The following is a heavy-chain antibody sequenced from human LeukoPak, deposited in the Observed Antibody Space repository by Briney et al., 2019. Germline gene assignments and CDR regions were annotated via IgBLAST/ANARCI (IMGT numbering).Heavy chain of an antibody. CDR1: GFTFSSYS. D-gene: IGHD3-22*01. V-gene: IGHV3-21*01. CDR2: ISSSSYI. J-gene: IGHJ4*02. Sequence: GGSLRLSCAASGFTFSSYSMNWVRQAPGKGLEWVSSISSSSYIYCADSVKGRFTISRDSAKNSLYLQMNSLRAEDTAVYYCARDGSGSSGYYYGGFDYWGQGTLVTVSS. CDR3: ARDGSGSSGYYYGGFDY.